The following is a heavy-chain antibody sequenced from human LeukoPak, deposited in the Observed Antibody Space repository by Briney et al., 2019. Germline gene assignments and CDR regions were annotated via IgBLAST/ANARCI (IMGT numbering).Heavy chain of an antibody. CDR1: GHTFTGYY. CDR3: AKGGWVAASPFDY. CDR2: INPNSGGT. Sequence: AASVKVSCKASGHTFTGYYMHWVRRAPGQGLEWLGRINPNSGGTNYAQKFQGRVTMTRDTSISTAYMELSRLRSDDTAVYYCAKGGWVAASPFDYWGQETLVTVSS. J-gene: IGHJ4*02. D-gene: IGHD2-15*01. V-gene: IGHV1-2*06.